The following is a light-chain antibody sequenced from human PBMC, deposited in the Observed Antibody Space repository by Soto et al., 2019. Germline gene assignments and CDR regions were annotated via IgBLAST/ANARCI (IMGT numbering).Light chain of an antibody. V-gene: IGKV1-13*02. J-gene: IGKJ2*03. CDR3: QQFTTSRLYS. Sequence: AIQLTQSPSSLSASVGDRVTITCRASQGISSALAWYQQKPGKPPKLLIYDASTLGNGVPLRFSGSGSGTDFTLTISSLQPEDFATYYCQQFTTSRLYSFGQGTKLEIK. CDR2: DAS. CDR1: QGISSA.